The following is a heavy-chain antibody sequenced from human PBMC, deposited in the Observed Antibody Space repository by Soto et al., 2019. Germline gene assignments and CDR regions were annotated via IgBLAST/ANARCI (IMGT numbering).Heavy chain of an antibody. Sequence: GGSLRLSCAACGFTFSSYWMSWVRQAPGKGLEWVANIKQDGSEKYYVDSVKGRFTFSRDNAKNSLYLQMNSLRAEDTAVYYCARLLTTVTPRGGYDYSGLDVWGQGTTVTVSS. J-gene: IGHJ6*02. CDR3: ARLLTTVTPRGGYDYSGLDV. D-gene: IGHD4-17*01. CDR1: GFTFSSYW. V-gene: IGHV3-7*03. CDR2: IKQDGSEK.